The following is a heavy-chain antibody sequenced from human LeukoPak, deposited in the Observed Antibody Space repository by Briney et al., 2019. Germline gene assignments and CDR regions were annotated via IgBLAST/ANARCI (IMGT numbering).Heavy chain of an antibody. CDR2: ISSSGNAI. CDR3: ARAPTFSGWFDY. D-gene: IGHD6-19*01. Sequence: GGSLRLSCAASGFPFSSYEMNWVRQAPGKGLEWVSYISSSGNAIYYADSVKGRFTISRDNAKNSLYLQMNSLRAEDTAVYYCARAPTFSGWFDYWGQGTLVTVSS. J-gene: IGHJ4*02. V-gene: IGHV3-48*03. CDR1: GFPFSSYE.